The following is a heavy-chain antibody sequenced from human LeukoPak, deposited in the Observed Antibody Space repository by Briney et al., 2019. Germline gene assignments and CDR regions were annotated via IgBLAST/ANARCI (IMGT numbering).Heavy chain of an antibody. CDR1: GYTFTSYG. CDR2: ISAYNGNT. Sequence: ASVKVSCKASGYTFTSYGISWVRQAPGQGLEWMGWISAYNGNTNYAQKLQGRVTMTTDTSTSAAYMELRSLRSDDTAVYYCARRRKSAVAGIQPPYYYYYMDVWGKGTTVTISS. J-gene: IGHJ6*03. V-gene: IGHV1-18*01. D-gene: IGHD6-19*01. CDR3: ARRRKSAVAGIQPPYYYYYMDV.